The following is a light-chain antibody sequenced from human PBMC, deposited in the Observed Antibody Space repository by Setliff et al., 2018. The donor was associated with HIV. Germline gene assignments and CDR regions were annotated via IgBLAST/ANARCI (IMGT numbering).Light chain of an antibody. CDR1: SSDVGGYSY. J-gene: IGLJ1*01. Sequence: ALTQPASVSGSPGQSITISCTGTSSDVGGYSYVSWYQQHPGRAPKLIIYEVKNRPSGVSSRFSGSKSGNTASLTISGLQAEDEADYYCSSYAITNTLPFGTGTKVTVL. V-gene: IGLV2-14*01. CDR2: EVK. CDR3: SSYAITNTLP.